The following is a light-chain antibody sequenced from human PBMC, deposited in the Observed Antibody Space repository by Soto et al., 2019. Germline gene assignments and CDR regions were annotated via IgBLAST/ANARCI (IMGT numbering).Light chain of an antibody. CDR1: GSNIGENA. J-gene: IGLJ3*02. Sequence: QAVVTQPPSASGTPGQTVTISCSGSGSNIGENAVNWYQHLPGRAPQLLIYSNALRPSGVPHRFSGSKSGTAGSLAISGLQSEDEAHYYCAAWDDSLKAMLFGGGTKVTVL. CDR2: SNA. CDR3: AAWDDSLKAML. V-gene: IGLV1-44*01.